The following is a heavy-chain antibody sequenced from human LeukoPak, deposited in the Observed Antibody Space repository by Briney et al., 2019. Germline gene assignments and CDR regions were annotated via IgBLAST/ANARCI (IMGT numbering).Heavy chain of an antibody. V-gene: IGHV3-23*01. D-gene: IGHD1-26*01. CDR1: GFTFSSYA. J-gene: IGHJ4*02. CDR2: MSGGGGPT. CDR3: ARASGPIKKNRFDQ. Sequence: GGSLRLSCAASGFTFSSYAMTWVRQAPGKGLEWVSSMSGGGGPTYNADSVKGRFTISRDISRSTLYLEMNSLSTEDTAVYYCARASGPIKKNRFDQWGQGTLVTVSS.